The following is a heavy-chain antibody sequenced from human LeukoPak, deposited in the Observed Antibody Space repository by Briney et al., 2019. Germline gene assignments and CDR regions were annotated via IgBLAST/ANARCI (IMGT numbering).Heavy chain of an antibody. Sequence: GGSLRLSCAASGFTFSSYGMHWVRQAPGKGLEGVAFIRYDGSNKYYADSVKGRFTISRDNSKNTLYLQMNSLRAEDTAVYYCAKTGQWLVPPDYGGQGTLVTVSS. V-gene: IGHV3-30*02. D-gene: IGHD6-19*01. CDR1: GFTFSSYG. J-gene: IGHJ4*02. CDR2: IRYDGSNK. CDR3: AKTGQWLVPPDY.